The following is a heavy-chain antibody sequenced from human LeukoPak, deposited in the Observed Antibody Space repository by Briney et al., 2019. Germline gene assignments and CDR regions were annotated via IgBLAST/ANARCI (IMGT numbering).Heavy chain of an antibody. V-gene: IGHV3-23*01. D-gene: IGHD2-21*02. CDR2: ISGGSSGST. Sequence: PGGSLRLSCAASGFTFSDYAMGWVRQAPGKGLEWLSVISGGSSGSTYYAASVTGRFTVSRDNSKNTVDLQMNNLRVDDTAIYYCAKDHENTPVVTNWGQGVLVSVSS. CDR3: AKDHENTPVVTN. J-gene: IGHJ4*02. CDR1: GFTFSDYA.